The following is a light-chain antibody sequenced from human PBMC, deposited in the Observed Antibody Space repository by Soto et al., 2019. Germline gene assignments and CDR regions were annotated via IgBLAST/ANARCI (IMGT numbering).Light chain of an antibody. J-gene: IGKJ1*01. CDR2: AAS. Sequence: DIQMTQSPSALSASVGDRVTITCRASQSIVTYLNWYLQKPGKAPKLLIYAASNLQSGVPSRFSGSGSGTDFTLTISSLQPEDFATYFCQQYNNYPRTFGQGTKVDIK. CDR1: QSIVTY. CDR3: QQYNNYPRT. V-gene: IGKV1-39*01.